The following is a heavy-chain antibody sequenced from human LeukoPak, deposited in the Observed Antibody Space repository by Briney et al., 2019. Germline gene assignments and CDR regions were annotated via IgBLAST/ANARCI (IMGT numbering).Heavy chain of an antibody. D-gene: IGHD6-13*01. CDR2: INHSGST. Sequence: PSETLSLTCAVYGGSFSGFYWSWIRQPPGKGLEWIGDINHSGSTNYNPSLKSRVTISVDTSKNQFSLKLSSVTAADTAVYYCASGARQNRYSSSWYVNYYYMDVWGKGTTVTVSS. J-gene: IGHJ6*03. CDR3: ASGARQNRYSSSWYVNYYYMDV. V-gene: IGHV4-34*01. CDR1: GGSFSGFY.